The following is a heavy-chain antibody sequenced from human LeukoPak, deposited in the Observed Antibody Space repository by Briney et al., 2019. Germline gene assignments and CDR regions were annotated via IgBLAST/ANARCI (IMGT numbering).Heavy chain of an antibody. CDR2: IWYDGSNK. V-gene: IGHV3-33*01. CDR1: GFTFSSYG. D-gene: IGHD5-18*01. Sequence: GRSLRLSCAASGFTFSSYGMHWVRQAPGKGLEWVAVIWYDGSNKYYADSVKGRFTISRDNSKNTLYLQMNSLRAEDTAVYYCARDAGYSYGYLFGYWGQGTLVTVSS. J-gene: IGHJ4*02. CDR3: ARDAGYSYGYLFGY.